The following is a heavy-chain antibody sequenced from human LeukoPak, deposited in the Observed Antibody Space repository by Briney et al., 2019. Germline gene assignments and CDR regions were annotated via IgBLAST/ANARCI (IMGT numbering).Heavy chain of an antibody. CDR1: GFTFSSYS. V-gene: IGHV3-48*04. J-gene: IGHJ4*02. Sequence: SGGSLRLSCAASGFTFSSYSMSWIRQAPGKGLEWVSYISSSGSTIYYADSVKGRFTISRDNAKNSLYLQMNSLRAEDTAVYYCARDRLRWIRGSGYWGQGTLVTVSS. CDR2: ISSSGSTI. CDR3: ARDRLRWIRGSGY. D-gene: IGHD4-23*01.